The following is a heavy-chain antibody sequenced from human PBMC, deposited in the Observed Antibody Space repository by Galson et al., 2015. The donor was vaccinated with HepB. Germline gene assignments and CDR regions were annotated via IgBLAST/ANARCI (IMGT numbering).Heavy chain of an antibody. Sequence: SLRLSCAASGFTFSSYAMHWVRQAPGKGLEWVAVISYDGSNKYYADSVKGRFTISRDNSKNTLYLQMNSLRAEDTAVYYCARDWTGWPKSTQYYYGSRYYYGMDVWGQGTTVTVSS. V-gene: IGHV3-30-3*01. CDR2: ISYDGSNK. J-gene: IGHJ6*02. D-gene: IGHD3-10*01. CDR3: ARDWTGWPKSTQYYYGSRYYYGMDV. CDR1: GFTFSSYA.